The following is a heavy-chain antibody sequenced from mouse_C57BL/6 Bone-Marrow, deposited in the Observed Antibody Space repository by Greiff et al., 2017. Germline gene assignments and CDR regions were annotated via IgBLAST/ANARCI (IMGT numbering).Heavy chain of an antibody. CDR1: GYTFTSYW. D-gene: IGHD4-1*01. CDR2: IDPSDSET. Sequence: VQLQQPGAELVRPGSSVKLSCKASGYTFTSYWMHWVKQRPIQGLEWIGNIDPSDSETHYNQKFKDKATLTVDKSSSTAYMQLSSLTSEDSAVYYCARGNWDVYCDYWGQGTTLTVSS. CDR3: ARGNWDVYCDY. V-gene: IGHV1-52*01. J-gene: IGHJ2*01.